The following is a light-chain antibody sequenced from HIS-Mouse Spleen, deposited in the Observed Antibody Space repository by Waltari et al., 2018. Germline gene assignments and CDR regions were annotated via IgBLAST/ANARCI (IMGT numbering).Light chain of an antibody. CDR3: QQGYSTPRT. J-gene: IGKJ1*01. CDR1: QSISSY. Sequence: DIQITQSTSSLSASVGDRVTITCRASQSISSYLNWYQQKPGKAPKLLIYAASRLQSGVPSRFSGSGSGTDFTLTISSLQPEDFATYYCQQGYSTPRTFGQGTKVEIK. CDR2: AAS. V-gene: IGKV1-39*01.